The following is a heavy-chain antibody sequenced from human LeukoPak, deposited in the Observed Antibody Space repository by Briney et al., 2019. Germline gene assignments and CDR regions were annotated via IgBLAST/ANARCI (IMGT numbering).Heavy chain of an antibody. CDR1: GYTFTSYA. CDR3: ARDRLITPRTIAVLDY. Sequence: GASVKVSCKASGYTFTSYAMNWVRQAPGQGLEWMGWINTNTGNPTYAQGFTGRFVFSLDTSVSTAYLQISSLKAEDTAVYYCARDRLITPRTIAVLDYWGQGTLVTVSP. D-gene: IGHD4-23*01. V-gene: IGHV7-4-1*02. J-gene: IGHJ4*02. CDR2: INTNTGNP.